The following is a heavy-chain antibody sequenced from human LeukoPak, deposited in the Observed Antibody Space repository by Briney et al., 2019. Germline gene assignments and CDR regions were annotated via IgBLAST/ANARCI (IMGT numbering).Heavy chain of an antibody. D-gene: IGHD5-18*01. CDR2: IYYSGST. V-gene: IGHV4-59*05. CDR1: GGSISSYY. Sequence: SETLSLTCTVSGGSISSYYWSWIRQPPGKGLEWIGSIYYSGSTYYNPSLKSRVTISVDTSKNQFSLKLSSVTAADTAVYYCARHLWLNYYYGMDVWGQGTTVTVSS. J-gene: IGHJ6*02. CDR3: ARHLWLNYYYGMDV.